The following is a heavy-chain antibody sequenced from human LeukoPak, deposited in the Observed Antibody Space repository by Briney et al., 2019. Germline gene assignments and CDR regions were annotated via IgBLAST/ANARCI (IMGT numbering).Heavy chain of an antibody. V-gene: IGHV1-46*01. CDR1: GYSFTSYY. D-gene: IGHD3-22*01. J-gene: IGHJ5*02. CDR2: INPSGGST. Sequence: ASVKVSCKASGYSFTSYYMHWVRQAPGQGLEWMGIINPSGGSTSYAQKFQGRVTMTRDMSTSTVYMELSSLRSEGTAVYYCARVGSDYYDTTPWFDPWGQGTLVTVSS. CDR3: ARVGSDYYDTTPWFDP.